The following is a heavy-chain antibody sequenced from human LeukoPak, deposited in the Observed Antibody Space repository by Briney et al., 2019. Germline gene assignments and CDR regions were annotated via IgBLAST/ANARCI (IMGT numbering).Heavy chain of an antibody. CDR2: ISTYSDNA. V-gene: IGHV1-18*01. Sequence: ASVKVSCKASGYTFTAYGFTWVRQAPGQGLERMGWISTYSDNANYAQNLQGRVTMTTDTSTTTAYMELRSLRSDDTAVYYCARTTAWARTKFDYWGQGTLVTVSS. CDR3: ARTTAWARTKFDY. CDR1: GYTFTAYG. D-gene: IGHD1-14*01. J-gene: IGHJ4*02.